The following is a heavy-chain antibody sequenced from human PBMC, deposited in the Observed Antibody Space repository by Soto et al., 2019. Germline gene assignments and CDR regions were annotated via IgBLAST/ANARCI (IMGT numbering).Heavy chain of an antibody. CDR1: GFTFRNHG. CDR3: ATIRYSSGWYYFDY. J-gene: IGHJ4*02. V-gene: IGHV3-33*01. CDR2: IWYDGSNK. Sequence: VGSVRLSCAASGFTFRNHGMHWVRQAPGKGLEWVAVIWYDGSNKYYADSVKARFTISRDNSKNTLYLQMNSLRAEDTAVYYCATIRYSSGWYYFDYWGQGTLVTVSS. D-gene: IGHD6-19*01.